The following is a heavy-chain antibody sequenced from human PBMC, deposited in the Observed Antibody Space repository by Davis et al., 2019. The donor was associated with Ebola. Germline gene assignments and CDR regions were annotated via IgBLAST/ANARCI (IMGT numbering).Heavy chain of an antibody. CDR1: GYTFTSYG. Sequence: ASVKVSCKASGYTFTSYGISWVRQAPGQGLEWMGWISAYNGNTNYAQKLQGRVTMTTDTSTSTAYMELRSLRSDDTAVYYCARDRPLKTYYYYYGMDVWGQGTTVTVSS. CDR2: ISAYNGNT. CDR3: ARDRPLKTYYYYYGMDV. V-gene: IGHV1-18*01. D-gene: IGHD6-6*01. J-gene: IGHJ6*02.